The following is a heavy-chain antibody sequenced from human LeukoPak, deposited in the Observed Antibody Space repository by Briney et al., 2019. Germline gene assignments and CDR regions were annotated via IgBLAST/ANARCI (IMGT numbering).Heavy chain of an antibody. CDR2: ISGYNGKT. CDR1: GYTFNTYG. Sequence: GASVMVSFKASGYTFNTYGITWVRQAPGQGLEWMGWISGYNGKTKYAQNLQDRVTMTTDTSTTTAYMELRSLRSDDTAVYYCARVQMQYLGYWGQGTLVTVSS. V-gene: IGHV1-18*01. J-gene: IGHJ4*02. CDR3: ARVQMQYLGY. D-gene: IGHD3-16*01.